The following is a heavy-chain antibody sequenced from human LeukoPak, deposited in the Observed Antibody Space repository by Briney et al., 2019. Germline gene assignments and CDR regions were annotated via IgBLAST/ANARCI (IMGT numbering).Heavy chain of an antibody. D-gene: IGHD6-13*01. Sequence: GGSLRLSCAASASTFSSYALHWVRQPPGKGLEWVALISSDGSNKYYADSVRGRFTISRDNSKNTLFLQVNSLRAEDTAVYYCARTYSSSWYKGGSLDYWGQGTLVTVSS. V-gene: IGHV3-30*03. CDR1: ASTFSSYA. CDR2: ISSDGSNK. J-gene: IGHJ4*02. CDR3: ARTYSSSWYKGGSLDY.